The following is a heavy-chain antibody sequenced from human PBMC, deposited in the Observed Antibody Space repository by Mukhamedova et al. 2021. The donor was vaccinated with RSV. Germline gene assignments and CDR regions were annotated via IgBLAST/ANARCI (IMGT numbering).Heavy chain of an antibody. D-gene: IGHD6-6*01. Sequence: GLEWIGEINHSGSTNXXXXLKSRXXISXXTSKNQFSLKLXXVTAADTAVYYCARDVQYAFDIWGQGTMVTVSS. J-gene: IGHJ3*02. CDR2: INHSGST. CDR3: ARDVQYAFDI. V-gene: IGHV4-34*01.